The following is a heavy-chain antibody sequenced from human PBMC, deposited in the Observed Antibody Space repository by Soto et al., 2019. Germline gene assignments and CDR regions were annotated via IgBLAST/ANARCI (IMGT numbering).Heavy chain of an antibody. Sequence: SQTLSPTCTLTADSINSRCYYWGWIRQHPGKGLEWIGSIYYSGRTYNNPSARSRVAMSLDTSKDPVSLTLKSVTAADTALYFCASQRTSVVTQAYFDVWGPGSLVTVSS. CDR3: ASQRTSVVTQAYFDV. V-gene: IGHV4-39*01. J-gene: IGHJ4*02. CDR1: ADSINSRCYY. D-gene: IGHD2-21*02. CDR2: IYYSGRT.